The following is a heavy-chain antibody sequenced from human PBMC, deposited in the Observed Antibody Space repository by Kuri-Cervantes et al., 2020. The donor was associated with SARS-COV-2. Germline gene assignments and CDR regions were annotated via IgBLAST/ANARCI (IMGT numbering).Heavy chain of an antibody. CDR2: IYYSGST. Sequence: LRLSCTVSGDSISSGDYYWSWIRQPPGKGLEWIGYIYYSGSTYYNPSLKSRVTISVDTSKNQFSLKLSSVTAADTAVYYCARDLYGFGEKRSYYFDYWGQGTLVTVSS. D-gene: IGHD3-10*01. CDR1: GDSISSGDYY. J-gene: IGHJ4*02. CDR3: ARDLYGFGEKRSYYFDY. V-gene: IGHV4-30-4*08.